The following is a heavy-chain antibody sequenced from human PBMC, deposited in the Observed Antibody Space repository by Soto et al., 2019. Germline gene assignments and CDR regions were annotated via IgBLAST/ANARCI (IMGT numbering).Heavy chain of an antibody. D-gene: IGHD1-26*01. Sequence: AGGSLRLSCGASGFTFSGYWMSWVRQAPGKGLEWVANMNQDGSEKNYVDSVKGRFTISRDNAKNSLSLQMNSLRDEDTAVYYCVRDRGYSTFDIWGQGTMVTVSS. V-gene: IGHV3-7*01. J-gene: IGHJ3*02. CDR3: VRDRGYSTFDI. CDR2: MNQDGSEK. CDR1: GFTFSGYW.